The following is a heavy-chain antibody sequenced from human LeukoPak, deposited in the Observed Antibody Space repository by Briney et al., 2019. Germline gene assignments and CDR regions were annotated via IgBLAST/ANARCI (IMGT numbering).Heavy chain of an antibody. CDR1: GFTFSSYA. D-gene: IGHD6-19*01. V-gene: IGHV3-30*04. CDR2: ISYDGSNK. Sequence: GGSLRLSCAASGFTFSSYAMHWVRQAPGKGLEWVAVISYDGSNKYYADSVKGRFTISRDNSKNTLYLQMNSLKTEDTAVYYCTTDLGIAVAGGLIDYWGQGTLVTVSS. J-gene: IGHJ4*02. CDR3: TTDLGIAVAGGLIDY.